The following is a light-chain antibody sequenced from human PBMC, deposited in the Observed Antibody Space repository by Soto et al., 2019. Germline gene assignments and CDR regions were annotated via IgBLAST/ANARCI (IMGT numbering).Light chain of an antibody. CDR3: QQYNDWIT. Sequence: EIVMTRSPATLSVSPGERGAPCCRASQSVSSNLAWYQQKPGQAPRLLIYGASTRATGIPARFSGSGSGTEFTLTISSLQSEDFAVYYCQQYNDWITFGQGTRLEIK. J-gene: IGKJ5*01. CDR2: GAS. CDR1: QSVSSN. V-gene: IGKV3-15*01.